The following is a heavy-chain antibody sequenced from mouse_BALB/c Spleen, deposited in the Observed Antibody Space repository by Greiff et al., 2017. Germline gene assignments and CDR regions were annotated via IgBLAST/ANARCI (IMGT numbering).Heavy chain of an antibody. CDR3: ARMGVRRPYYGSSGDDY. CDR2: IYPGDGDT. Sequence: QVQLQQSGAELVRPGSSVKISCKASGYAFSSYWMNWVKQRPGQGLEWIGQIYPGDGDTNYNGKFKGKATLTADKSSSTAYMQLSSLTSEDSAVYFCARMGVRRPYYGSSGDDYWGQGTTLTVSS. D-gene: IGHD1-1*01. V-gene: IGHV1-80*01. J-gene: IGHJ2*01. CDR1: GYAFSSYW.